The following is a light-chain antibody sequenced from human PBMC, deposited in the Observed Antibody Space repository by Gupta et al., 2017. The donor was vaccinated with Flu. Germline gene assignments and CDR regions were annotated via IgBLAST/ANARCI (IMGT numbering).Light chain of an antibody. CDR3: QHVGISPFT. CDR2: RTS. Sequence: EGVLTQSPGSLSLSTGEGATLSCRASQSIIKTYLAWYQQKSGQAPRLLIYRTSSRAGGVPDRFSGDGSGTEFTLNISRLEPEDFAVYYCQHVGISPFTFGRGTKVDIK. V-gene: IGKV3-20*01. J-gene: IGKJ4*01. CDR1: QSIIKTY.